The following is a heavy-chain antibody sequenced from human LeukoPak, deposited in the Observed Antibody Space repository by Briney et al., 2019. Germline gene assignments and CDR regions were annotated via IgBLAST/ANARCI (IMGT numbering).Heavy chain of an antibody. CDR1: GGSISSSSYY. V-gene: IGHV4-39*01. J-gene: IGHJ4*02. CDR2: IYYSGST. D-gene: IGHD6-6*01. Sequence: SETLSLTCTVSGGSISSSSYYWGWIRQPPGKGLEWIGSIYYSGSTYYNPSLKSRVTISVDTSKNQFSLKLSSVTAADTAVYYCARQPFIAARRDYWGQGTLVTVSS. CDR3: ARQPFIAARRDY.